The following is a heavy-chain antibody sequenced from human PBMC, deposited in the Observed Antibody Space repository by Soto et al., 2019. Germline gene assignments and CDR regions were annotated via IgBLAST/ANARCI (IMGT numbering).Heavy chain of an antibody. J-gene: IGHJ4*02. Sequence: ASESPCLPCTVSGGLPSRSSCPLGRVPHPPGKGLEWIGIVYYSGSTYYNPSLESRVTISVDKSKNQFSLKLMSLSAADTAVYYCGRLEGLATISYYFDYWGQGALVTVSS. V-gene: IGHV4-39*01. CDR1: GGLPSRSSCP. CDR2: VYYSGST. D-gene: IGHD3-9*01. CDR3: GRLEGLATISYYFDY.